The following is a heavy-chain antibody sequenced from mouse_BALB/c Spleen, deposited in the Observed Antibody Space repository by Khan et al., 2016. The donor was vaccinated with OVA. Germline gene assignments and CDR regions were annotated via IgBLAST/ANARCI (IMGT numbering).Heavy chain of an antibody. Sequence: QVQLKQSGPGLVAPSQSLSITCTVSGFSLTDYGVSWIRQPPGKGLEWLGVIWGGGSTYYNSDLKSRLSISKDNSKSQVFLKMNSLQTDDTAMYXCAKGIWSYYFALDYWGQGTSVTVSS. CDR2: IWGGGST. V-gene: IGHV2-6-5*01. CDR1: GFSLTDYG. J-gene: IGHJ4*01. D-gene: IGHD1-1*02. CDR3: AKGIWSYYFALDY.